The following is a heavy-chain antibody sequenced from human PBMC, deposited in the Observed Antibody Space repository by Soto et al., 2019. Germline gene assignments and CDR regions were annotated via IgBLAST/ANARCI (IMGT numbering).Heavy chain of an antibody. V-gene: IGHV3-15*01. Sequence: LRLSCAASGFTFSKAWMNWVRQAPGKGLEWVGRIKSKTDGGTTDYAAPVKGRFTVSRDDSKNTLYLQMNSLKTEDTAMYYCIVTTTVTFYYGMDVWGQGTTVTVSS. CDR1: GFTFSKAW. CDR2: IKSKTDGGTT. D-gene: IGHD4-17*01. CDR3: IVTTTVTFYYGMDV. J-gene: IGHJ6*02.